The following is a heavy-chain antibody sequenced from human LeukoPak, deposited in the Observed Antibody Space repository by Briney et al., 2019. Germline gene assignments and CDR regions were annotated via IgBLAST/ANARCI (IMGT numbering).Heavy chain of an antibody. J-gene: IGHJ1*01. D-gene: IGHD2-2*01. CDR3: ARGDIVVVPAAREYFQH. CDR1: GYTFTSYA. Sequence: ASVKVSCKASGYTFTSYAMHWVRQAPGQRLEWMGWINAGNGNTKYSQKFQGRVTITRDTSANTAYMELSSLRSEDTAVYYCARGDIVVVPAAREYFQHWGQGTLVTVSS. CDR2: INAGNGNT. V-gene: IGHV1-3*01.